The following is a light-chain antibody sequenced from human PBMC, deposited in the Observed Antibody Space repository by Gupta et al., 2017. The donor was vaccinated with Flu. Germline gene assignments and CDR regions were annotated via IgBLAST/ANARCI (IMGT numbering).Light chain of an antibody. Sequence: DIQMTQSPSSLSASIGDRVTITCRASQNIGNDLGWYQQKPGKAPKRLMYAASSLQSGVPSRFSGSGSGTEFTLTISSLQAEDFATYYCLQHESLWTFGQGTKVEVK. V-gene: IGKV1-17*01. J-gene: IGKJ1*01. CDR2: AAS. CDR1: QNIGND. CDR3: LQHESLWT.